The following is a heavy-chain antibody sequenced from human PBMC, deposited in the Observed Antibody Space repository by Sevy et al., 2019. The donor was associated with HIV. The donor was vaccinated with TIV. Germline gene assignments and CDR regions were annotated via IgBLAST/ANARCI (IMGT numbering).Heavy chain of an antibody. Sequence: GGSLRLSCAASGFTFSSHAMHWVRQAPGEGPEWVAIISYDGSNKYYADSVKGRFTISRDNSKNTLYLQMSSLRAEDTAVYCCARVGYGAFDIWGQGTMVTVSS. J-gene: IGHJ3*02. CDR1: GFTFSSHA. CDR2: ISYDGSNK. CDR3: ARVGYGAFDI. D-gene: IGHD2-8*01. V-gene: IGHV3-30-3*01.